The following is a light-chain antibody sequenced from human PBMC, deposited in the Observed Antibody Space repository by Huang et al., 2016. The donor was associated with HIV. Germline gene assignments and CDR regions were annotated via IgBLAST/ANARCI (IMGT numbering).Light chain of an antibody. J-gene: IGKJ4*01. CDR2: GAS. V-gene: IGKV3-20*01. Sequence: EIVLTQSPGTLSLSPGERATLSCRASQSVRSSSLAWYQQKPGQSPSLLIFGASNRATAIPDRFRGSGSATDFTLTISRLEPEDFAVYYCQQYGSSPLTFGGGTKVEIK. CDR1: QSVRSSS. CDR3: QQYGSSPLT.